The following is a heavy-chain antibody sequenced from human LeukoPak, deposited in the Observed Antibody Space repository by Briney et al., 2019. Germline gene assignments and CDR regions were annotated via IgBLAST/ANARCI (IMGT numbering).Heavy chain of an antibody. CDR1: GFTFDYYW. CDR2: INTDGSNK. V-gene: IGHV3-74*01. CDR3: VVWGEDRSGHRFDF. D-gene: IGHD3-22*01. Sequence: GGSLRLSCAASGFTFDYYWMHWVRQAPGRGLMWVSRINTDGSNKHYADSVKGRFTISRDNAKNTLYLQMNGLRVEDTAVYYCVVWGEDRSGHRFDFWGRGTLVTVSS. J-gene: IGHJ4*02.